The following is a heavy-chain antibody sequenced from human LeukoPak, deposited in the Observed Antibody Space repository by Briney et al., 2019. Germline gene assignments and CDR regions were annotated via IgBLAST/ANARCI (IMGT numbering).Heavy chain of an antibody. J-gene: IGHJ6*03. V-gene: IGHV4-59*12. Sequence: SETLSLTCSVSGGSISTYYWTWIRQPPGKGLEWIGYIYYTGSTNYNPSLKSRVTISVDTSKNQFSLKLSSVTAADTAVYYCARRRYCSSTSCYAYYYYYYMDVWGKGTTVTVSS. CDR2: IYYTGST. CDR3: ARRRYCSSTSCYAYYYYYYMDV. CDR1: GGSISTYY. D-gene: IGHD2-2*01.